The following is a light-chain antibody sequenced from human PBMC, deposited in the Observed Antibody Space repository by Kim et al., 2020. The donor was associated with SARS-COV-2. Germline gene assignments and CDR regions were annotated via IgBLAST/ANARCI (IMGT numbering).Light chain of an antibody. J-gene: IGLJ1*01. CDR3: SSHTGSAYV. CDR2: EVS. V-gene: IGLV2-18*02. CDR1: SRDVVSYVR. Sequence: PGQSVTISCTGTSRDVVSYVRVSWFQQPPGTAPQLMLHEVSNRPSGVPDRFSASKSGNTASLTISGLQAEDEADYFSSSHTGSAYVFGTGTKVTVL.